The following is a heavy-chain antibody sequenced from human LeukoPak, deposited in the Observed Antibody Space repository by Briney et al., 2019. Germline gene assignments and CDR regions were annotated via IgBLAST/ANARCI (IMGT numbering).Heavy chain of an antibody. D-gene: IGHD3/OR15-3a*01. CDR3: ARQTGSGLFTLP. CDR2: IYYTGNT. J-gene: IGHJ4*02. CDR1: GVSISSSNSY. V-gene: IGHV4-39*01. Sequence: SESLSLTCTVSGVSISSSNSYWGWIRQPPGKGLEWIGSIYYTGNTYYNASLKSRVTISIDTSKNQISLRLTSVTATDTAMYYCARQTGSGLFTLPGGQGTLVTVSS.